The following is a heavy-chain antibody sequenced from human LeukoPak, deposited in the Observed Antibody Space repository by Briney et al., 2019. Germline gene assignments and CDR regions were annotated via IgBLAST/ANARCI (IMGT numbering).Heavy chain of an antibody. D-gene: IGHD3-16*01. J-gene: IGHJ4*02. CDR3: AREGKLTGYFGRLGFHY. V-gene: IGHV4-59*01. Sequence: PSETLSLTCTISGGSISSYYWSWIRQAPGKGLEWIANIDYSGNTIYNPALKSRVTMSVDTSKNQFSLNLTSVTAADTAVYYCAREGKLTGYFGRLGFHYWGQGILVTVSS. CDR2: IDYSGNT. CDR1: GGSISSYY.